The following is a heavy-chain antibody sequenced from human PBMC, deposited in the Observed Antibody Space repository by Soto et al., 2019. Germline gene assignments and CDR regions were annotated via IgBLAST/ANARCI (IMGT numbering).Heavy chain of an antibody. V-gene: IGHV3-20*01. CDR3: ARDHRWGYEYGDYGDS. Sequence: EVQLVESGGGVVRPGGSLRLSCAASGFGFDEYGMSWVRQGPGKGLEWVSGINRHGDSTGYADSVKGRVTISRDNAKNSLYLQMNSLKAEDTAVYDCARDHRWGYEYGDYGDSWGQGTLVTVSS. D-gene: IGHD3-16*01. J-gene: IGHJ4*02. CDR1: GFGFDEYG. CDR2: INRHGDST.